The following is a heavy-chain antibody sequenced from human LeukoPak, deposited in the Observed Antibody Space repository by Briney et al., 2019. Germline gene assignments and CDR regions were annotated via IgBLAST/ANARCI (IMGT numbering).Heavy chain of an antibody. CDR2: IYYSGTT. D-gene: IGHD7-27*01. CDR1: GGSISSYY. Sequence: PSETLSLTCTVSGGSISSYYWSWIRQPPGKGLEWIGYIYYSGTTNYNPSLKSRVTISVDTSKNQFSLKLSSVTAADTAVYYCARLGANWVFDYWGQGTLVTVSS. V-gene: IGHV4-59*01. CDR3: ARLGANWVFDY. J-gene: IGHJ4*02.